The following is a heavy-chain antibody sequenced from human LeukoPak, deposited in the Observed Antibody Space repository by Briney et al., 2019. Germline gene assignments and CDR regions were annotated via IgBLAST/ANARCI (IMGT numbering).Heavy chain of an antibody. Sequence: PSETLSLTCTVSGYSISSGYYWGWIRQPPGKGLEWIGSIYHSGSTYYNPSLKSRVTISVDTSKNQFSLKLSSVTAADTAVYYCARVVPIAAQYFDYWGQGTLVTVSS. CDR2: IYHSGST. J-gene: IGHJ4*02. D-gene: IGHD6-6*01. CDR1: GYSISSGYY. CDR3: ARVVPIAAQYFDY. V-gene: IGHV4-38-2*02.